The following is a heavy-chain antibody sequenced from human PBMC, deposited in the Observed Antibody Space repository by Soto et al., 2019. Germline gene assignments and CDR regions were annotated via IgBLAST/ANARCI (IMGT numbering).Heavy chain of an antibody. D-gene: IGHD1-26*01. CDR1: GYTFTGYY. V-gene: IGHV1-2*04. CDR2: INPNSGGT. Sequence: GASVKVSCKASGYTFTGYYMHWVRQAPGQGLEWMGWINPNSGGTNYAQKFQGWVTMTRDTSISTAYMELSRLRSDDTAVYYCARWKVYSGSYGDAFDIWGQGTMVTVSS. J-gene: IGHJ3*02. CDR3: ARWKVYSGSYGDAFDI.